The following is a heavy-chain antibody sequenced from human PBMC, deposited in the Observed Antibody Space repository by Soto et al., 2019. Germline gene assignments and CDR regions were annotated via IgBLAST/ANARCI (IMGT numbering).Heavy chain of an antibody. Sequence: QVQLQQSGPGLVKPSQTLSLTCAISGDSVSSNSAAWNWIRQSPSRGLEWLGRTYYRSKWYNDYAVSVKSRITINPDTSKNQFSLQLNSVTPEDTAVYYCARDAFKGPGIAAAGKVFDYWGQGTLVTVSS. J-gene: IGHJ4*02. CDR3: ARDAFKGPGIAAAGKVFDY. CDR1: GDSVSSNSAA. D-gene: IGHD6-13*01. V-gene: IGHV6-1*01. CDR2: TYYRSKWYN.